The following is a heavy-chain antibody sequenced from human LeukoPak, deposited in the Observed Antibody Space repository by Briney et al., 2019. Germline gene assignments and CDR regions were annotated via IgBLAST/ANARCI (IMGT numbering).Heavy chain of an antibody. D-gene: IGHD5-18*01. V-gene: IGHV4-34*01. CDR1: GGSFSGYY. CDR2: INHSGST. CDR3: ARVWVDTATYYYYYYMDV. Sequence: SETLSLTCAVYGGSFSGYYWSWIRQPPGKGLEWFGEINHSGSTNYSPSLKSRVTISVDTSKNQFSLKLSSVTAADTAVYYCARVWVDTATYYYYYYMDVWGKGTTVTVSS. J-gene: IGHJ6*03.